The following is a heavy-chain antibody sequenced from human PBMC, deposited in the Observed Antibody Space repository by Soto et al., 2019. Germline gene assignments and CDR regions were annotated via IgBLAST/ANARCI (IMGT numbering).Heavy chain of an antibody. CDR3: ARSPLPYSSSWYYFDY. Sequence: ASVKVSCKASGYTFTSYGISWVRQAPGQGLEWMGWISAYNGNTNYAQKLQGRVTMTTDTSTSTAYMELRSLRSDDTAVYYCARSPLPYSSSWYYFDYWGQGTLVTVSS. V-gene: IGHV1-18*01. CDR1: GYTFTSYG. J-gene: IGHJ4*02. CDR2: ISAYNGNT. D-gene: IGHD6-13*01.